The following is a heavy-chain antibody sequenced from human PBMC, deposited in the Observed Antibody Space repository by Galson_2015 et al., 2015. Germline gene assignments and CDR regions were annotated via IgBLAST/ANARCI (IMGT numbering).Heavy chain of an antibody. D-gene: IGHD3-22*01. CDR3: AREMAYYYDSSGYYQDYFDY. CDR1: GFTFSSYG. V-gene: IGHV3-33*01. Sequence: SLRLSCAASGFTFSSYGMHWVRQAPGKGLEWVAVIWYDGSNKYYADSVKGRFTISRDNSKNTLYLQMNSLRAEDTAVYYCAREMAYYYDSSGYYQDYFDYWGQGTLVTVSS. CDR2: IWYDGSNK. J-gene: IGHJ4*02.